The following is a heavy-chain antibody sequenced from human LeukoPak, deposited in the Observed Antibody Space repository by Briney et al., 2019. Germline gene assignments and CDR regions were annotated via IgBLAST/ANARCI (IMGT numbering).Heavy chain of an antibody. Sequence: SETLSLTCAVYGGSFSGYYWSWIRQPPGKGLEWIGSIYYSGSTYYNPSLKSRVTISVDTSKDQFSLKLSSVTAADTAVYYCARDRRRITMIVVVIDSDAFDIWGQGTMVTVSS. CDR3: ARDRRRITMIVVVIDSDAFDI. J-gene: IGHJ3*02. D-gene: IGHD3-22*01. CDR1: GGSFSGYY. V-gene: IGHV4-34*01. CDR2: IYYSGST.